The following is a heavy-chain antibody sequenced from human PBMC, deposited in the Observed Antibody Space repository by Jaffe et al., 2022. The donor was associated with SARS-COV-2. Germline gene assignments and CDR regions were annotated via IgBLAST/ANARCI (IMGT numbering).Heavy chain of an antibody. V-gene: IGHV4-61*02. CDR2: IYTSGST. Sequence: QVQLQESGPGLVKPSQTLSLTCTVSGGSISSGNYYWIWIRQPAGKGLEWIGQIYTSGSTNYNPSLKSRVTMSVDTSKNQYFLNLSSVTAADTAVYYCAMWVVAYEMDVWGQGTTVTVSS. CDR1: GGSISSGNYY. CDR3: AMWVVAYEMDV. J-gene: IGHJ6*02. D-gene: IGHD2-15*01.